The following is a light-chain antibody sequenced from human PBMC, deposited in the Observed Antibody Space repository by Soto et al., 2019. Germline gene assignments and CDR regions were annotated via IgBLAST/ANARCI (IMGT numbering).Light chain of an antibody. CDR1: QSVSTY. CDR2: EAS. V-gene: IGKV3-11*01. Sequence: EIVLPQSPAPLSLSPGERATLSCRASQSVSTYLAWYQQKPGHAPRLLIYEASNRATGIPARFSGSGSGTDFTLTISSLAPEDFAVYYCQQRNNWPPLFTFGPGTKVDVK. CDR3: QQRNNWPPLFT. J-gene: IGKJ3*01.